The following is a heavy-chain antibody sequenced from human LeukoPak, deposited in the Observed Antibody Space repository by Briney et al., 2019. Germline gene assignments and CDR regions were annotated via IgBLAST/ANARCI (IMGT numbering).Heavy chain of an antibody. CDR3: ARDLDPYYYYGMDV. J-gene: IGHJ6*02. CDR1: GFTFSDYY. V-gene: IGHV3-33*08. D-gene: IGHD1-1*01. Sequence: QPGGSLRLSCAASGFTFSDYYMSWIRQAPGKGLEWVAVIWYDGSNKYYADSVKGRFTISRDNSKNTLYLQMNSLRAEDTAVYYCARDLDPYYYYGMDVWGQGTTVTVSS. CDR2: IWYDGSNK.